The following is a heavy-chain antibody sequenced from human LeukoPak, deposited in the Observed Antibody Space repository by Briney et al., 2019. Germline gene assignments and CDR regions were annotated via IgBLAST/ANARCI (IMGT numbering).Heavy chain of an antibody. V-gene: IGHV1-2*02. J-gene: IGHJ3*01. D-gene: IGHD3-10*02. Sequence: GASVKVSCKASGYTFTGYYMHWVRQAPGQGLEWMGWINPNSGGTNYVQKFQGRVTMTRDTSIYTVYMELSRLRSDDTAVYYCHVFLMDRDAFDVWGQGTMVTVSS. CDR3: HVFLMDRDAFDV. CDR2: INPNSGGT. CDR1: GYTFTGYY.